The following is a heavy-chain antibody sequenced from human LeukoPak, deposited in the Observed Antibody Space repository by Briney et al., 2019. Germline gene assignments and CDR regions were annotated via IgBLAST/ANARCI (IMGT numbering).Heavy chain of an antibody. Sequence: PSETLSLTCTVSGGSISSYYWSWVRQPPGKGLEWIGFVYYTGSTNYSPSLKSRVTISVDTSKNQFSLKLRSVTAADTAEYYCARISSSNWYNERGALDVWGQGTMVTVSS. CDR2: VYYTGST. J-gene: IGHJ3*01. CDR1: GGSISSYY. V-gene: IGHV4-59*01. CDR3: ARISSSNWYNERGALDV. D-gene: IGHD6-13*01.